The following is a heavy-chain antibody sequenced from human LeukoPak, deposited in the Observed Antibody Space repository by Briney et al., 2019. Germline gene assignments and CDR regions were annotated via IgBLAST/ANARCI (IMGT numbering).Heavy chain of an antibody. Sequence: SGGSLRLSCAASGFTFSSYSMNWVRQAPGKGLEWVSSISSSSSYIYYADSVKGRFTISRDNSKNTLYLQMNSLRAEDTAVYYCARVLVTVTYCGGDCYSSPSAGGMDVRGQGTTVTVSS. J-gene: IGHJ6*02. D-gene: IGHD2-21*02. CDR1: GFTFSSYS. CDR2: ISSSSSYI. V-gene: IGHV3-21*01. CDR3: ARVLVTVTYCGGDCYSSPSAGGMDV.